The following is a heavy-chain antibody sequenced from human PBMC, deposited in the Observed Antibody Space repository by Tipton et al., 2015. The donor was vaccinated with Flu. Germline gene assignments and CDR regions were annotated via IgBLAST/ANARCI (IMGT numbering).Heavy chain of an antibody. CDR1: GDSIGSDYY. V-gene: IGHV4-38-2*01. CDR2: IHKTGST. D-gene: IGHD4-11*01. J-gene: IGHJ5*02. CDR3: ARRDYSNYVSEPKSWFDP. Sequence: LSLTCSVSGDSIGSDYYWAWIRQPPGKGLEWIGNIHKTGSTYFNPSLRSRVTFSVDTSKNQFSLRLSSVTAADTAVYHCARRDYSNYVSEPKSWFDPWGQGILVTVSS.